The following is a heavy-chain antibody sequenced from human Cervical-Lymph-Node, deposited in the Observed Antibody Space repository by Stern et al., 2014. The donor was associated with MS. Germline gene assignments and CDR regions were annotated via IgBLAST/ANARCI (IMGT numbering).Heavy chain of an antibody. Sequence: QVQLAQSGGGVVQPGRSLRLSCAASGFSFSRYSMHWVRQAPGKGMEWVALICNDGSNPYYADSVTGRFTISIDNFKNTLYLQMNSLRAEDTAVYYCASAYSSSHYYFDYWGQGTLVTVSS. V-gene: IGHV3-33*01. CDR2: ICNDGSNP. D-gene: IGHD6-13*01. J-gene: IGHJ4*02. CDR1: GFSFSRYS. CDR3: ASAYSSSHYYFDY.